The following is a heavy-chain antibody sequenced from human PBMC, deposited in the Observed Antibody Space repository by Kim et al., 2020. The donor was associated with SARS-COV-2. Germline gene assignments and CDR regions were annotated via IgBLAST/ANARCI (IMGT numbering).Heavy chain of an antibody. CDR2: IIPILGIA. J-gene: IGHJ4*02. V-gene: IGHV1-69*04. CDR1: GGTFSSYA. Sequence: PSVKVSCKASGGTFSSYAISWVRQAPGQGLEWMGRIIPILGIANYAQKFQGRVTITADKSTSTAYMELSSLRSEDTAVYYCARGIVGAMAVDYWGQGTLVTVSS. D-gene: IGHD1-26*01. CDR3: ARGIVGAMAVDY.